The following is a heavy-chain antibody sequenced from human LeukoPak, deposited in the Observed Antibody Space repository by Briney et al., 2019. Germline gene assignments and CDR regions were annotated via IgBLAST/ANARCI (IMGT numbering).Heavy chain of an antibody. CDR2: IKQDGSEK. V-gene: IGHV3-7*01. CDR1: GFTFSSYW. D-gene: IGHD3-22*01. J-gene: IGHJ6*03. Sequence: GGSLRLSCAASGFTFSSYWMSWVRQAPGKGLEWVAHIKQDGSEKYYVDSVKGRFTISRDNAKNSLYLQMNSLRAEDTAVYYCARVNTMIVVVTNYYYYYYMDVWGKGTTVTVSS. CDR3: ARVNTMIVVVTNYYYYYYMDV.